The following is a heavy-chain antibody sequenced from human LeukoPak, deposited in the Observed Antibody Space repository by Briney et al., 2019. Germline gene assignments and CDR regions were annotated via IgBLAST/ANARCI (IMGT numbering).Heavy chain of an antibody. CDR1: GYSFTTYW. CDR2: IYPGDSDT. Sequence: GESLKISCKGSGYSFTTYWIGWVRQMPGKGLEWMGIIYPGDSDTRYSPSFQGQVTISVDKSISTAYLQWSSLKASDTAMYYCARRKSSPKDGMDVWGQGTTVTVSS. V-gene: IGHV5-51*01. J-gene: IGHJ6*02. CDR3: ARRKSSPKDGMDV.